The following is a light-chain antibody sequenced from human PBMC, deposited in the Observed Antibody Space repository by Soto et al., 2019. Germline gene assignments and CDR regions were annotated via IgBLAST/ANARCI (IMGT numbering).Light chain of an antibody. J-gene: IGLJ1*01. CDR2: EDN. CDR1: SSDVGGYNY. CDR3: SSFTSSTTLYV. Sequence: QSALTQPASVSGSPGQSITISCTGISSDVGGYNYVSWYQQHPGKAPKLMIYEDNKLPSGVSNRFSGSKFGNTASLTISGLLAEDEADYYCSSFTSSTTLYVFGTGTKVTVL. V-gene: IGLV2-14*01.